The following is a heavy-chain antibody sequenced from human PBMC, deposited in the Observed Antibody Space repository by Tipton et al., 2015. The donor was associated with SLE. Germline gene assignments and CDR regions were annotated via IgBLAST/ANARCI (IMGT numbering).Heavy chain of an antibody. CDR3: ARDRNYGDYTGAFDI. V-gene: IGHV3-21*03. CDR2: ISSGSSYE. CDR1: GFTFNNYA. Sequence: SLRLSCAASGFTFNNYAMSWVRQAPGKGLEWVSSISSGSSYEDYADSVKGRFTISRDNAKNSLYLQMNSLRAQDTAVYYCARDRNYGDYTGAFDIWGQGTVVTVSS. J-gene: IGHJ3*02. D-gene: IGHD4-17*01.